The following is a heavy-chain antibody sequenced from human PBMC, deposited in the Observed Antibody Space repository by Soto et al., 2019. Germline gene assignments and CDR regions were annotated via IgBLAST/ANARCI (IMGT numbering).Heavy chain of an antibody. J-gene: IGHJ4*02. Sequence: QLQLQESGPGLVKPSESLSLTCTVSGGSISSSSYYWGWIRQPPGKGLEWIGSIYYSGSTYYNPSLKSRITISLDTSKNQFSLKLSSVTAADTAVYYCAALGGSYYYFDYWGQGTLVTVSS. CDR1: GGSISSSSYY. V-gene: IGHV4-39*01. CDR3: AALGGSYYYFDY. CDR2: IYYSGST. D-gene: IGHD2-15*01.